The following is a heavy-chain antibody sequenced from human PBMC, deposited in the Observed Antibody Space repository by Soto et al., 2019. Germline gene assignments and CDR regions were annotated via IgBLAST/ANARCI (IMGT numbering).Heavy chain of an antibody. D-gene: IGHD3-9*01. V-gene: IGHV1-69*13. CDR3: AREQGDILTGYLSFDAFDI. CDR1: GGTFSSYA. Sequence: SVKVSCKASGGTFSSYAISWVRQAPGQGLEWMGGIIPIFGTANYAQKFQGRVTITADESTSTAYMELSSLRSEDTAVYYCAREQGDILTGYLSFDAFDIWGQGTMVTVSS. CDR2: IIPIFGTA. J-gene: IGHJ3*02.